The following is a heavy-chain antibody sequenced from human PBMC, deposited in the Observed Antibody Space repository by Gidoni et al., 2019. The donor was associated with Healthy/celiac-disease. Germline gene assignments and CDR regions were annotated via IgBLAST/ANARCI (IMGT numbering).Heavy chain of an antibody. Sequence: QVQLQESGPGLVKPSETLSLTCTVSGGSISSYYWSWIRQPPGKGLEWIGYIYYSGSTNYNPSLKSRVTISVDTSKNQFSLKLSSVTAADTAVYYCARLAVAGAFDIWGQGTMVTVSS. D-gene: IGHD6-19*01. V-gene: IGHV4-59*01. CDR3: ARLAVAGAFDI. CDR1: GGSISSYY. CDR2: IYYSGST. J-gene: IGHJ3*02.